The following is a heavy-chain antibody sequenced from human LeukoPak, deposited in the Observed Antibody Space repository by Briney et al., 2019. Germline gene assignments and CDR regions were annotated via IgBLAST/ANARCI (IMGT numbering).Heavy chain of an antibody. V-gene: IGHV1-2*04. J-gene: IGHJ4*02. CDR2: INPSSGGT. CDR1: GYTFTGYY. D-gene: IGHD3-22*01. CDR3: ARENYYDSSGYWDC. Sequence: ASVKVSCKASGYTFTGYYMHWVRQAPGQGLEWMGWINPSSGGTNYAQKFQGWVTMTRDTSISTAYMELSRLRSDDTAVYYCARENYYDSSGYWDCWGQGTLVTVSS.